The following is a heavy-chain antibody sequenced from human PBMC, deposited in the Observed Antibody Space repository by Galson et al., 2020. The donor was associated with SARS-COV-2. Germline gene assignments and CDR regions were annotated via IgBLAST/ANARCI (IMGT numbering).Heavy chain of an antibody. CDR1: VFTFSSYS. V-gene: IGHV3-21*01. J-gene: IGHJ6*02. D-gene: IGHD2-2*01. CDR2: LSAGSSYI. Sequence: SLRRPCAASVFTFSSYSMNCVRQAPGKGLQWFSSLSAGSSYIYYADSLKGRFTVSRDNAKNSLYLQMNSLRAEDTAVYYCTREQYASSPPGFVGMDVWGQGTTVTVSS. CDR3: TREQYASSPPGFVGMDV.